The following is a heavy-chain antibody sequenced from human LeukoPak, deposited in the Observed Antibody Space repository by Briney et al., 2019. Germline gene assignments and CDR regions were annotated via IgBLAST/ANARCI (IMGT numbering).Heavy chain of an antibody. CDR2: INPSGGST. CDR1: GYTFTSYY. CDR3: ARDYDFWSGHEKSIDY. D-gene: IGHD3-3*01. V-gene: IGHV1-46*01. Sequence: GASVKVSCKASGYTFTSYYMHWVRQAPGQGLEWMGIINPSGGSTSYAQKFQGRVTMTRDTSTSTVYMELSSLRSDDTAVYYCARDYDFWSGHEKSIDYWGQGTLVTVSS. J-gene: IGHJ4*02.